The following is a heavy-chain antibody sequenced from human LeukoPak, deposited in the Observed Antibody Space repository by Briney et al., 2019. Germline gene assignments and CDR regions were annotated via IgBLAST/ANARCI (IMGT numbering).Heavy chain of an antibody. Sequence: GGSLRLSCEASGFTISSYEMSWVRQAPGQGLEWVSYISSSGTTMFYSDSVRGRFTISRDSAKNSLYLQMNSLRVEDTAIYYCARDYSVPGDGLDPWGQGTLVTVSS. J-gene: IGHJ5*02. D-gene: IGHD2-21*01. CDR1: GFTISSYE. CDR3: ARDYSVPGDGLDP. V-gene: IGHV3-48*03. CDR2: ISSSGTTM.